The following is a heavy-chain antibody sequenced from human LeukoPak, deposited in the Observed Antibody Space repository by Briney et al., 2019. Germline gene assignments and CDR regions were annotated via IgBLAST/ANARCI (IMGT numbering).Heavy chain of an antibody. D-gene: IGHD4-17*01. V-gene: IGHV1-69*05. Sequence: EASVKVSCKASGGTFSSYAISWVRQAPGQGHEWMGRIIPIFGTANYAQKFQGRVTITTDESTSTAYMELSSLRSEDTAVYYCARDDPFTVFDPWGQGTLVTASS. CDR1: GGTFSSYA. CDR2: IIPIFGTA. J-gene: IGHJ5*02. CDR3: ARDDPFTVFDP.